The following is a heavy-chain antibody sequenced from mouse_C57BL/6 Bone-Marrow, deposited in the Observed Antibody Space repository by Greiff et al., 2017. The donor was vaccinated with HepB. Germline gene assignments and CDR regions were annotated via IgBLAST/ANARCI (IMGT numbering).Heavy chain of an antibody. CDR3: ARSGIRTVVATEYFDV. J-gene: IGHJ1*03. CDR1: GYTFTSYG. CDR2: IYPRSGNT. V-gene: IGHV1-81*01. D-gene: IGHD1-1*01. Sequence: QVQLQQSGAELARPGASVKLSCKASGYTFTSYGISWVKQRTGQGLEWIGEIYPRSGNTYYNEKFKSKATLTVDKSSSTAYMQLSSLTSEDSAVYYCARSGIRTVVATEYFDVWGTGTTVTVSS.